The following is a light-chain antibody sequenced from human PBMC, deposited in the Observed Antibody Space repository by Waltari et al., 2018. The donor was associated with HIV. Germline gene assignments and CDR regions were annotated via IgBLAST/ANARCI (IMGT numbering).Light chain of an antibody. CDR1: SSDVGAYNY. CDR3: SSYTVRNTWV. CDR2: NVS. Sequence: QSALTQPRSVSESPGQSVTISCTGTSSDVGAYNYVSWYQQHPGRAPKFIIYNVSERPSGVPDRFSGSKSGNTASLTISGLQAEDEADYYCSSYTVRNTWVFGGGTKLTVL. V-gene: IGLV2-11*01. J-gene: IGLJ3*02.